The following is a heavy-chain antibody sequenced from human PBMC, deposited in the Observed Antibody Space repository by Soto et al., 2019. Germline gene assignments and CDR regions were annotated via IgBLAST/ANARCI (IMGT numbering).Heavy chain of an antibody. V-gene: IGHV4-34*02. D-gene: IGHD3-16*01. Sequence: QVQLQQWGAGLLKPSETLSLTCAVYGGSFSGYYWNWIRQSPGKGLEWIGEINHSGSTNYSPSLKSRVIIAVDTSKNQFSLKVNSVTAADTAVYYCARGAGDYGASPPWVDYYFDHWGQGTLVTVS. CDR1: GGSFSGYY. CDR2: INHSGST. J-gene: IGHJ4*02. CDR3: ARGAGDYGASPPWVDYYFDH.